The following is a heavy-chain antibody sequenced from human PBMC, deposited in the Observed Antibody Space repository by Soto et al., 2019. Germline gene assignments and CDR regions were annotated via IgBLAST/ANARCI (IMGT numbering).Heavy chain of an antibody. J-gene: IGHJ4*02. CDR3: AAWPRSSWFDF. Sequence: EVQLVESGGGLVQPGGSLRLSCATSGFIFKTYWMGWVRQAPGTGLEWVANIKGDGGEITYADSVKGRFTISRDNAKDCLYLQMNNLRVEDTAIYYCAAWPRSSWFDFWGQGTLVTVSS. CDR2: IKGDGGEI. V-gene: IGHV3-7*05. CDR1: GFIFKTYW. D-gene: IGHD6-13*01.